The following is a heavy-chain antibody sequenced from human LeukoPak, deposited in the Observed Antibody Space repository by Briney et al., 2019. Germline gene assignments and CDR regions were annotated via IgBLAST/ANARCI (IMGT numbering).Heavy chain of an antibody. V-gene: IGHV4-34*01. CDR1: GGSFSGYY. D-gene: IGHD3-16*01. CDR2: IYYSGST. CDR3: ARHYGP. Sequence: SETLSLTCAVYGGSFSGYYWSWIRQPPGKGLEWIGSIYYSGSTYYNPSLKSRVTISVDTSKNQFSLKLSSVTAADTAVYYCARHYGPWGQGTLVTVSS. J-gene: IGHJ5*02.